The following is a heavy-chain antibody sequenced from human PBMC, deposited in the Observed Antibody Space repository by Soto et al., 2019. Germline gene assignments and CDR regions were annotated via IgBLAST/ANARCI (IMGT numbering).Heavy chain of an antibody. CDR3: GRETRLMISCLSYDFDF. Sequence: EVQLVESGGGLVQPGGPLRLSCAASGFTLSSYSMHWARQAPGKGLEWVSYISGSGGTIYYADSVKGRFTLSRDNAQNFLSMQMNSLRDEDTAVYCCGRETRLMISCLSYDFDFRGQGMRVPVSS. D-gene: IGHD2-21*01. CDR2: ISGSGGTI. J-gene: IGHJ4*02. CDR1: GFTLSSYS. V-gene: IGHV3-48*02.